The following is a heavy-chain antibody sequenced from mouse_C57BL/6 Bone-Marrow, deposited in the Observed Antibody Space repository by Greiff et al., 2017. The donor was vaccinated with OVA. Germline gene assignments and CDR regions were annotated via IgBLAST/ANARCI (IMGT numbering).Heavy chain of an antibody. V-gene: IGHV1-74*01. CDR3: AISAQATPFAY. CDR1: GYTFTSYW. CDR2: IHPSDSDT. J-gene: IGHJ3*01. Sequence: VQLVESGAELVKPGASVKVSCKASGYTFTSYWMHWVKQRPGQGLEWIGRIHPSDSDTNYNQKFKGKATLTVDKSSSTAYMQLISLTSEDSAVYFFAISAQATPFAYWGQGTLVTVSA. D-gene: IGHD3-2*02.